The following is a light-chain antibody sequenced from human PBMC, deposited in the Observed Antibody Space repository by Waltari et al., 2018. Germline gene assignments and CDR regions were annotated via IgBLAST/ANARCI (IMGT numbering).Light chain of an antibody. CDR1: QSVSRS. CDR2: GAS. V-gene: IGKV3-20*01. J-gene: IGKJ1*01. Sequence: EIVLTQSPGTLSLSRGERATVSCRASQSVSRSLTWYQQKPGQAPRLLIYGASTRATGIPDRFSGSGYGTDFSLTISRLEPDDFAVYYCQHYLRLPVTFGQGTTVEI. CDR3: QHYLRLPVT.